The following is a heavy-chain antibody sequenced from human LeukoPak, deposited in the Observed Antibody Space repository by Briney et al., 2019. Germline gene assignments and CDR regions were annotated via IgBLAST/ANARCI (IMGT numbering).Heavy chain of an antibody. V-gene: IGHV3-23*01. CDR3: AIGDCLGELSSSFDY. J-gene: IGHJ4*02. CDR1: GFTFSDFG. Sequence: PGGSLRLSCAASGFTFSDFGMSWVRQAPGEGLEWVSAISGRGSNTYYVDSVKGRFTISRDNSKNTLYLQKNSLRAEDTAVYYCAIGDCLGELSSSFDYWGQGTLVTVSS. D-gene: IGHD3-16*02. CDR2: ISGRGSNT.